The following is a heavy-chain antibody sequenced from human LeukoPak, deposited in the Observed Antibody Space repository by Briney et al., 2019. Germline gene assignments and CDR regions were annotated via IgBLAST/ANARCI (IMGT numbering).Heavy chain of an antibody. D-gene: IGHD3-22*01. CDR1: GGSFSGYY. V-gene: IGHV4-34*01. CDR3: ARCPSSGYLCYYFDY. CDR2: INHSGST. J-gene: IGHJ4*02. Sequence: SETLSLTCAVYGGSFSGYYWSWIRQPPGKGLEWIGEINHSGSTNYNPSLKSRVTISVDTSKNQFSLKLSSVTAADTAVYYCARCPSSGYLCYYFDYWGQGTLVTVSS.